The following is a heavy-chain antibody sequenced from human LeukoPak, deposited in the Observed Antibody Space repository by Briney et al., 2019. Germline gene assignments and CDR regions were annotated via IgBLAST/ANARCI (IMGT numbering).Heavy chain of an antibody. CDR3: ANHRSAFEF. CDR2: ISGSATGGIT. V-gene: IGHV3-23*01. Sequence: GGSLRLSCAVSGLTFSIFGMSWVRQSPGKGLEWVSAISGSATGGITNYADSVKGRFTISRDNDKNTVYLQMNNLRVEDTAVYYCANHRSAFEFWGQGTLVTVSS. CDR1: GLTFSIFG. D-gene: IGHD3-10*01. J-gene: IGHJ4*02.